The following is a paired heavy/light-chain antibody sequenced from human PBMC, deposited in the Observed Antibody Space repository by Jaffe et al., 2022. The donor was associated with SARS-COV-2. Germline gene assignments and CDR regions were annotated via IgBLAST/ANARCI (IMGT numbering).Light chain of an antibody. Sequence: QSVLTQPPSASATPGQRVTISCSGTNSNIGINSVYWYQQLPGTAPKLLIYRSDQRPSGVPDRVSGSKSGTSASLAISGLRSEDEGDYYCAAWDDRLSGPVFGGGTKVTVL. CDR3: AAWDDRLSGPV. CDR2: RSD. V-gene: IGLV1-47*01. CDR1: NSNIGINS. J-gene: IGLJ2*01.
Heavy chain of an antibody. V-gene: IGHV3-11*01. CDR1: GFTFSDYY. D-gene: IGHD2-21*02. Sequence: QVQLVESGGGLVRPGGSLRLSCQGSGFTFSDYYMTWIRQTPEKRLEWVASLGGTVGTVSYAAAVRGRFTISRDNAENSVYLQMNSLGADDTAVYYCARGTVVTAMVRDWGRGTLVTVSS. CDR3: ARGTVVTAMVRD. CDR2: LGGTVGTV. J-gene: IGHJ1*01.